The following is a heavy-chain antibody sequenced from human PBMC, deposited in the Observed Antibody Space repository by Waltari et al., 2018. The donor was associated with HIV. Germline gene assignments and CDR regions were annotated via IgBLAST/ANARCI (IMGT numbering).Heavy chain of an antibody. Sequence: EVQLVESGGGLVQPGRSLRLSCAASGFTFDDYAMHWVRQAPGKGRGWVSGISWKRGSKGYADSVKGRFTIPRDNAKNSLYLKMNSLRAEETALYYWAKALEGGGYWGQGTLVTVSS. CDR2: ISWKRGSK. CDR3: AKALEGGGY. V-gene: IGHV3-9*01. J-gene: IGHJ4*02. D-gene: IGHD3-3*01. CDR1: GFTFDDYA.